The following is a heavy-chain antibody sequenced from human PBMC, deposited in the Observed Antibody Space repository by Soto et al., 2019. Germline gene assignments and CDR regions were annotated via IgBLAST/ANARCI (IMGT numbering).Heavy chain of an antibody. CDR1: GYTFTGYY. D-gene: IGHD5-12*01. Sequence: ASVKVSCKASGYTFTGYYMHWVRQAPGQGLEWMGWINPNRGGTNYAQKFQGWVTMTRDTSISTAYMELSRLRSDDTAVYYCARDLRWSGYDYFSVENYYMDVWGKGTTVTVSS. CDR2: INPNRGGT. CDR3: ARDLRWSGYDYFSVENYYMDV. J-gene: IGHJ6*03. V-gene: IGHV1-2*04.